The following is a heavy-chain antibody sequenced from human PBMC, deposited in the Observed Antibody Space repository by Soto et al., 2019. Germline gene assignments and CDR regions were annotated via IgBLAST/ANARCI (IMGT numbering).Heavy chain of an antibody. Sequence: QITLKESGPTLVKPTQTLTLTCTFSGFPLTTSGVGVGWIRQPPGKALKWLALIYWDDDKRYSPSLKSRLTITKDTSKNQVVLTMTNMDPVDTATYYCARCNWPTIHLDPWGQGTLVTVSS. D-gene: IGHD1-20*01. V-gene: IGHV2-5*02. CDR3: ARCNWPTIHLDP. CDR2: IYWDDDK. J-gene: IGHJ5*02. CDR1: GFPLTTSGVG.